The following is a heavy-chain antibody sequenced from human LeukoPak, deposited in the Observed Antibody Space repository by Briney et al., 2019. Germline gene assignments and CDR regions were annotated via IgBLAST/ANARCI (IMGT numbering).Heavy chain of an antibody. Sequence: GGSLRLSCAASGFTFSSYSMSWVRQAPGKGLEWVSSISSSSSYIYYADSVKGRFTISRDNAKNSLYLQMNSLRAEDTAVYYCARDPPFIIGTTFFDYWGQGTLVTVSS. CDR1: GFTFSSYS. CDR3: ARDPPFIIGTTFFDY. CDR2: ISSSSSYI. D-gene: IGHD1-20*01. V-gene: IGHV3-21*01. J-gene: IGHJ4*02.